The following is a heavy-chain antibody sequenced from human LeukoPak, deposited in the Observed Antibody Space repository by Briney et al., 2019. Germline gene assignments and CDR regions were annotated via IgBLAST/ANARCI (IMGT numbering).Heavy chain of an antibody. Sequence: GGSLRLSCAASGFTFDDYAMHWVRQAPGKGLEWVSGISWNSGSIGYADSVKGRFTISRDNAKNSLYLQMNSLRAEDTALYYCAKAPHCSSWYWWDYWGQGTLVTVSS. CDR1: GFTFDDYA. D-gene: IGHD6-13*01. V-gene: IGHV3-9*01. CDR3: AKAPHCSSWYWWDY. J-gene: IGHJ4*02. CDR2: ISWNSGSI.